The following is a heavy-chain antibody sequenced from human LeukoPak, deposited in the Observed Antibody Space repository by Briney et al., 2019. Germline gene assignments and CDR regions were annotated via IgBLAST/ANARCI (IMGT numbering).Heavy chain of an antibody. V-gene: IGHV4-59*01. CDR3: ATGPRGAVSGRTRRDGYNYYYYYMDV. CDR1: GGSISSYY. J-gene: IGHJ6*03. CDR2: IYYSGST. Sequence: PSETLSLTCTVSGGSISSYYWSWIRQPPGKGLEWIGYIYYSGSTNYNPSLKSRVTISVDTSKNQFSLKLSSVTAADTAVYYCATGPRGAVSGRTRRDGYNYYYYYMDVWGKGTTVTVSS. D-gene: IGHD5-24*01.